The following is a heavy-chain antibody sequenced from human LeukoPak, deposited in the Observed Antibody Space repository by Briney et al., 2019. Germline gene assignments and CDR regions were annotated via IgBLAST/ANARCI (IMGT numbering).Heavy chain of an antibody. CDR2: ISYDGSNK. V-gene: IGHV3-30-3*01. CDR1: GFTFSSYA. J-gene: IGHJ5*02. D-gene: IGHD1-20*01. Sequence: GGSLRLSCAASGFTFSSYAMHWVRQAPGKGLEWVAAISYDGSNKYYADSVKGRFTISRDNSKNTLYLQMNSLRAEDTAVYCCARDPLRYNWNDLNNNWFDPWGQGTLVTVSS. CDR3: ARDPLRYNWNDLNNNWFDP.